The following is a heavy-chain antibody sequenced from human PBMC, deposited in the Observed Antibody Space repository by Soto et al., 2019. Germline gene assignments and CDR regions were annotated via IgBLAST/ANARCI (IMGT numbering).Heavy chain of an antibody. D-gene: IGHD4-17*01. CDR3: AIDYGDYIGGYDYYGTYV. V-gene: IGHV1-8*01. J-gene: IGHJ6*02. CDR2: MNPNSGNT. Sequence: ASVKVSCKASGYTFTSYDINWVRQATGQGLEWMGWMNPNSGNTGYAQKFQGRVTMTRNTSISTAYMELSSLRSEDTAVYYCAIDYGDYIGGYDYYGTYVWLQGTSATVSS. CDR1: GYTFTSYD.